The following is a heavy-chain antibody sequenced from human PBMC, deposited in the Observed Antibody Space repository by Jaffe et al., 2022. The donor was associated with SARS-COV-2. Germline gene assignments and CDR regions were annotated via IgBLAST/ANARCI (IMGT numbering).Heavy chain of an antibody. V-gene: IGHV2-26*01. CDR3: ARMRCSSTSCRLYYFDY. D-gene: IGHD2-2*01. J-gene: IGHJ4*02. CDR1: GFSLSNARMG. CDR2: IFSNDEK. Sequence: QVTLKESGPVLVKPTETLTLTCTVSGFSLSNARMGVSWIRQPPGKALEWLAHIFSNDEKSYSTSLKSRLTISKDTSKSQVVLTMTNMDPVDTATYYCARMRCSSTSCRLYYFDYWGQGTLVTVSS.